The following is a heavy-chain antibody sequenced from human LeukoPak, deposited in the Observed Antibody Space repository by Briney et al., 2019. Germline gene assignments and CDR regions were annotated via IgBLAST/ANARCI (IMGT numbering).Heavy chain of an antibody. D-gene: IGHD3-10*01. CDR1: GFTFTNAW. CDR3: ITVNASGPT. J-gene: IGHJ4*02. Sequence: GGSLRLSCAASGFTFTNAWMDWVRQAPGKGLEWVGRTKSRPDGGTTDYAAPVKGRFTISRDDSKNTLYLHMNSLKTEDTAVYYCITVNASGPTGGQGTRATVP. V-gene: IGHV3-15*01. CDR2: TKSRPDGGTT.